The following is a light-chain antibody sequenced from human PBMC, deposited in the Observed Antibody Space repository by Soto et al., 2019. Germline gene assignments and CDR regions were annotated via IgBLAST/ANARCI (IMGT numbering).Light chain of an antibody. CDR2: DAS. Sequence: DIQMTQSPSSLSASVGDRVTITCQASQDVRKYLSWYQQKARKAPKLLIYDASNLETGVPSRFSGSGSGTDFTLTISSLQPEDVATYYCQKYDGVPLTFGGGTKVDIK. CDR1: QDVRKY. J-gene: IGKJ4*01. CDR3: QKYDGVPLT. V-gene: IGKV1-33*01.